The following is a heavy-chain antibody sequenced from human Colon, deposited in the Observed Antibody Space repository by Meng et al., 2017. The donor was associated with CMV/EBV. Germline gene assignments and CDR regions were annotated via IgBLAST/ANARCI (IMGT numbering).Heavy chain of an antibody. J-gene: IGHJ6*02. CDR2: IFGDHNT. Sequence: GESLKISCAASGFSVSSDYMSWVRQAPGQGLEWVATIFGDHNTYYADSVKGRFTIFRDDPKKTVSLEMNSLRAEDTAMYYCARKASHFYYGMDVWGQGTTVTVSS. CDR1: GFSVSSDY. CDR3: ARKASHFYYGMDV. V-gene: IGHV3-53*01.